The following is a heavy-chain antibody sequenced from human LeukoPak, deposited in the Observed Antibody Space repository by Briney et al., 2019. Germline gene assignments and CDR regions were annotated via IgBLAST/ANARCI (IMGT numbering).Heavy chain of an antibody. Sequence: PSETLSLTCAVYGGSFSGYYWSWVRQPAGKGLEWIGRISASGSTNYNPSLKSRVTMSVDTSKNQFSLKLSSVTAADTAVYYCARPWGWERRAVDYWGQGTLVTVSS. V-gene: IGHV4-59*10. CDR2: ISASGST. J-gene: IGHJ4*02. CDR1: GGSFSGYY. CDR3: ARPWGWERRAVDY. D-gene: IGHD1-1*01.